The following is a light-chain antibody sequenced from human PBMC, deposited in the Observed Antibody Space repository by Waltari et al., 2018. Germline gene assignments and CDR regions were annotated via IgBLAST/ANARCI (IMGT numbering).Light chain of an antibody. Sequence: EIVLTQSPGTLSLSPGDRATLSCRPSQTVSSNFLAWYQQKRGKAPRLLIYGASNRATGIPDRFSGSGSGTHFTLTISRLEPEDFAVYYCQQYGQTFGQGTKVEIK. CDR1: QTVSSNF. CDR2: GAS. CDR3: QQYGQT. V-gene: IGKV3-20*01. J-gene: IGKJ1*01.